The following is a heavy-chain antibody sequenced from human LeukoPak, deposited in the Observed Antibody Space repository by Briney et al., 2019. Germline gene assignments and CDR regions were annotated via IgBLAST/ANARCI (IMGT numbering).Heavy chain of an antibody. CDR3: AKDLTYGNFDY. CDR2: ISYSGST. J-gene: IGHJ4*02. D-gene: IGHD1-14*01. V-gene: IGHV4-59*01. Sequence: SETLSLTCTVSGGSISSYYWSWIRQPPGKGLEWIGYISYSGSTNYNPSLRSRVTISVDTSKNQFSLKLSSVTAADTAVYYCAKDLTYGNFDYWGQGTLVTVSS. CDR1: GGSISSYY.